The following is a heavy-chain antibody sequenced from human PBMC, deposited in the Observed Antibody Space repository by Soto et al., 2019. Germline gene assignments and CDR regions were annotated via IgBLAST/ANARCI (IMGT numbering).Heavy chain of an antibody. D-gene: IGHD3-22*01. V-gene: IGHV1-3*01. Sequence: ASVKVSCKASGYTFTSYAMHWVRQAPGQRLEWMGWINAYNGNTKYSQKFQGRVTITRDTSTSTAYMELSSLRSDDTAVYYCARWSIAPRKAFDYWGQGTLVTVSS. CDR3: ARWSIAPRKAFDY. CDR2: INAYNGNT. J-gene: IGHJ4*02. CDR1: GYTFTSYA.